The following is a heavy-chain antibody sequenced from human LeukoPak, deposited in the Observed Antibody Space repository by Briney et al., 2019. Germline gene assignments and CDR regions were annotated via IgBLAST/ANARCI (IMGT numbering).Heavy chain of an antibody. Sequence: KPGGSLRLSCAASGFTFSSYSMNWVRQAPGKGLEWVSSISSSSSYIYYADSVKGRFTISRDNSKNTLDLQMNSLEAEDTAMYYCAKDLRSGYDSPVDCWGQGTLVTVSS. CDR3: AKDLRSGYDSPVDC. J-gene: IGHJ4*02. D-gene: IGHD5-12*01. CDR1: GFTFSSYS. CDR2: ISSSSSYI. V-gene: IGHV3-21*04.